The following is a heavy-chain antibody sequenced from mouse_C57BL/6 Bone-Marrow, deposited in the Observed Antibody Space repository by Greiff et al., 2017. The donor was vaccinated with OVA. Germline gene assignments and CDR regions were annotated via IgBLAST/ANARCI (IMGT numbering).Heavy chain of an antibody. Sequence: EVQGVESGGDLVKPGGSLKLSCAASGFTFSSYGMSWVRQTPDKRLEWVATISSGGSYTYYPDSVKGRFTISRDKAKNTLYLQMSSLKSEDTAMYYCARHSGFDYWGQGTTLTVSS. D-gene: IGHD4-1*01. CDR3: ARHSGFDY. J-gene: IGHJ2*01. V-gene: IGHV5-6*01. CDR2: ISSGGSYT. CDR1: GFTFSSYG.